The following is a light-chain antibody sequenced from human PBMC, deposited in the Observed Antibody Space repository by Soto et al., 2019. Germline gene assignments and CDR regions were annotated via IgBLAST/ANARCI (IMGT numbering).Light chain of an antibody. J-gene: IGKJ5*01. Sequence: DIQMTQSPSTLPASVGDRVTITCRASQTISTKLAWYQQKPGKAPKLLIYRASSLESGVPSRFSGSGSGTEFTLTISSLQPDEFATYYCQQFNSYPVTFGQGTRLEIK. CDR2: RAS. CDR3: QQFNSYPVT. CDR1: QTISTK. V-gene: IGKV1-5*03.